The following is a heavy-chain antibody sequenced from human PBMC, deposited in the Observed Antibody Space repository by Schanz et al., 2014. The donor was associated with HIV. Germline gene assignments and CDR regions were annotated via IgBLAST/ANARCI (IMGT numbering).Heavy chain of an antibody. J-gene: IGHJ6*02. CDR2: ISWNSVSI. CDR3: AKAYSTSRPYSMDI. Sequence: EVQLVQSARVVAQPGGSLRLSCVASGFIFEDFTMHWVRQAPGKGLEWVSGISWNSVSIGYADSVKGRFTISRDNAKNSLYMQMNSLRGDDTALYYCAKAYSTSRPYSMDIWGQGTTVTVSS. V-gene: IGHV3-9*01. D-gene: IGHD6-6*01. CDR1: GFIFEDFT.